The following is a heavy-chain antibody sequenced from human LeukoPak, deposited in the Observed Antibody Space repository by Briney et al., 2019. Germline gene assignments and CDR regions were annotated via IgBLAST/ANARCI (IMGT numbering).Heavy chain of an antibody. CDR1: GFTFSSYW. CDR3: ARDPRGYYDSSGYDY. Sequence: GGSLRLSCAASGFTFSSYWMSWVRQAPGKGLEWVANIKQDGSEKYYVDSVKGRFTISRDNAKNSLYLQMNSLRAEDTAVYYCARDPRGYYDSSGYDYWGQGTLVTVSS. V-gene: IGHV3-7*01. D-gene: IGHD3-22*01. J-gene: IGHJ4*02. CDR2: IKQDGSEK.